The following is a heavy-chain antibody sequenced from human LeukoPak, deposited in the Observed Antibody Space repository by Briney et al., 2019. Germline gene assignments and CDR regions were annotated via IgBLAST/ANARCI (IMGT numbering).Heavy chain of an antibody. Sequence: PGGSLRLSCAASGFTFNYYGMHWVRQAPGKGLEWVAVIWSDGSKKYYADSVKGRFTISRDNSKNTLWLQMNSLRAEDTAIYYCAKEHSSDYRNYGSIDYWGRGTVVTVSS. CDR2: IWSDGSKK. J-gene: IGHJ4*02. D-gene: IGHD4-11*01. V-gene: IGHV3-33*06. CDR3: AKEHSSDYRNYGSIDY. CDR1: GFTFNYYG.